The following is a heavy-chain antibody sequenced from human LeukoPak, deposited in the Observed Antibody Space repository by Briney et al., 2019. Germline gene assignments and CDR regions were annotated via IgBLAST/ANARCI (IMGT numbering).Heavy chain of an antibody. D-gene: IGHD3-3*01. Sequence: SETLSLTCAVYGGSFSGYYWRWIRQPPGKGLEWIGEINHSGSTNYNPSLKSRVTISVDTSKNQFSLKLSSVTAADTAVYYCARGPPLRFLEWSHSPYYGMDVWGQGTTVTVSS. CDR3: ARGPPLRFLEWSHSPYYGMDV. CDR2: INHSGST. J-gene: IGHJ6*02. V-gene: IGHV4-34*01. CDR1: GGSFSGYY.